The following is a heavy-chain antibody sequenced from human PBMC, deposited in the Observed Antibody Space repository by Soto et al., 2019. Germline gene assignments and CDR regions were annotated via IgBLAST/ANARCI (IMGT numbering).Heavy chain of an antibody. J-gene: IGHJ4*02. D-gene: IGHD3-10*01. Sequence: QVQLVESGGGVVQPGRSLRLSCAASGFTFSSYAMHWVRQAPGKGPEWVAVISYDGSNKYYADSVKGRFTISRDNSKNTLYLQMNSLRAEDTAVYYCARDVLLWFGEFNYYFDYWGQGTLVTVSS. CDR1: GFTFSSYA. CDR2: ISYDGSNK. CDR3: ARDVLLWFGEFNYYFDY. V-gene: IGHV3-30-3*01.